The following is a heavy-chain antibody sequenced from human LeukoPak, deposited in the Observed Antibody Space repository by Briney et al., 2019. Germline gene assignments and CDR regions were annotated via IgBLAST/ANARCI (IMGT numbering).Heavy chain of an antibody. CDR1: GFTFSSYA. V-gene: IGHV3-64*04. CDR3: ARDEYLWVVIQLGLFDY. D-gene: IGHD2-2*01. CDR2: ISNNGGST. Sequence: PGGSLRLSCSASGFTFSSYAMYWVRQAPGKGLDYVSAISNNGGSTYYADSVKGTFTISRDNSKNTLYLQMNSLRAEDTAVYYCARDEYLWVVIQLGLFDYWGQGTLVTVSS. J-gene: IGHJ4*02.